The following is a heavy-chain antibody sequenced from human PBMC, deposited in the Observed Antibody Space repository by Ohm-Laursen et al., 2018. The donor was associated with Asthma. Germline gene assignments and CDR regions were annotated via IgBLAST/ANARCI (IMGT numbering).Heavy chain of an antibody. D-gene: IGHD2-2*02. V-gene: IGHV3-30-3*01. CDR3: ATSCSTSCHIDY. CDR2: ISYDGSNK. Sequence: SLRLSCAASGFTFSNYAMHWVRQAPGKGLEWVAVISYDGSNKYYADSVKGRFTISRDNSKNTLYLQMNSLRVEDTAVYYCATSCSTSCHIDYWGQGTLVTVSS. J-gene: IGHJ4*02. CDR1: GFTFSNYA.